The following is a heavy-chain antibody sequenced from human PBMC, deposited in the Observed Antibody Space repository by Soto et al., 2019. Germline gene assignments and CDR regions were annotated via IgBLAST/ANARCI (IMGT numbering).Heavy chain of an antibody. D-gene: IGHD1-1*01. Sequence: QVQLQESGPGLVKPSGTLSLTCAVSGGSISSSNWWSWVRQPPGKGLEWIGEIYHSGSTNYNPSFKSRGXXXVXXSEDPFSLNFDSLTAADTALFYWARTSTSGTRFGCWGEGTLVTVSS. CDR2: IYHSGST. CDR3: ARTSTSGTRFGC. J-gene: IGHJ4*02. CDR1: GGSISSSNW. V-gene: IGHV4-4*02.